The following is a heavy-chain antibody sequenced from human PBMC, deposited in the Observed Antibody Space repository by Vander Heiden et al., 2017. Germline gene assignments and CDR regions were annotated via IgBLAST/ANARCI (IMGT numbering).Heavy chain of an antibody. Sequence: EVQLVESGGGLVQPGGSLRLSCAASGFTFSSYWMSWVRQAPGKGLEWVANIKQDGSEKYYVDSVKGRFTISRDNAKNSLYLQMNSLRAEDTAVYYCARAVSYGSGSYGRDAFDIWGQGTMVTVSS. V-gene: IGHV3-7*01. D-gene: IGHD3-10*01. CDR2: IKQDGSEK. CDR1: GFTFSSYW. J-gene: IGHJ3*02. CDR3: ARAVSYGSGSYGRDAFDI.